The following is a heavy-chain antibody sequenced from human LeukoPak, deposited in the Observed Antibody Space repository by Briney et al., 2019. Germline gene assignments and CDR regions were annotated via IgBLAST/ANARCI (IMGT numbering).Heavy chain of an antibody. J-gene: IGHJ6*03. V-gene: IGHV4-4*07. Sequence: SETLSLTCTVSGGSISSYYLSWIRQPAGKELEWIGHIYTSGSTKYNPSLKSRVTMSVDTSKNQFSLKLSSVTAADTAVYYCARSRYYYDSSGYYYYYHMDVWGKGTTVTVSS. CDR2: IYTSGST. CDR3: ARSRYYYDSSGYYYYYHMDV. CDR1: GGSISSYY. D-gene: IGHD3-22*01.